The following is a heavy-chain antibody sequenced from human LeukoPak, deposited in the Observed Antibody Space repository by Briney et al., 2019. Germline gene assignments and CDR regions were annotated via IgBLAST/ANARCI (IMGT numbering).Heavy chain of an antibody. D-gene: IGHD2-15*01. V-gene: IGHV4-31*03. Sequence: SETLSLTCTVSGGSISSGGYYWSWIRQHPGKGLEWIGYIYYSGSTYYNPSLKSRVTISVDTSKNQFSLKLSSVTAADTAVYYCARDRKGLVGSRNWFDPWGQGTLVTVSS. CDR3: ARDRKGLVGSRNWFDP. J-gene: IGHJ5*02. CDR1: GGSISSGGYY. CDR2: IYYSGST.